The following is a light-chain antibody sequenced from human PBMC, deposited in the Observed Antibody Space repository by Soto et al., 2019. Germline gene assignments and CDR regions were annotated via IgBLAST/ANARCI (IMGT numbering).Light chain of an antibody. CDR2: GTS. J-gene: IGKJ1*01. CDR1: QSVTSIY. V-gene: IGKV3-20*01. Sequence: TQSPGTLYLSPEERATLSCRAVQSVTSIYLAWYQQKPDQAPRLLIYGTSFRASGIPDRFRGSGSGTDFTLTISSLKPEHSAVYYCHDSSTSPWSFGQGTKVEIK. CDR3: HDSSTSPWS.